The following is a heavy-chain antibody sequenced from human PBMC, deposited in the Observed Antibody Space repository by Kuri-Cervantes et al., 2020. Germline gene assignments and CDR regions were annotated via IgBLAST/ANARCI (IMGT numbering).Heavy chain of an antibody. CDR3: AKVDTAIFDY. CDR2: ISYDGSNK. CDR1: GFTFSSYG. V-gene: IGHV3-30*18. Sequence: GESLKISCAASGFTFSSYGMHWVRQAPGKGLEWVAVISYDGSNKYYADSVKGRFTISRDNSKNTLYLQMNSLRAEDTAVYYCAKVDTAIFDYWGQGTLVTVSS. J-gene: IGHJ4*02. D-gene: IGHD5-18*01.